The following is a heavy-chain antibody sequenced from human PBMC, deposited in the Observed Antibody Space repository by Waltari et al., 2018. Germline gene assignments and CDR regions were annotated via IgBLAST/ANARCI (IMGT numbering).Heavy chain of an antibody. CDR1: GYSFTSYW. J-gene: IGHJ4*02. CDR3: ARSSYYYDSSGYPDY. CDR2: IYPGDSAT. V-gene: IGHV5-51*01. Sequence: EVQLVQSGAEVKKPGESLKISCKGSGYSFTSYWIGWVRQMPGKGLGWLGFIYPGDSATSSSPSFQGQVTISADKSISTAYRQWSSLKASDTAMYYCARSSYYYDSSGYPDYWGQGTLVTVSS. D-gene: IGHD3-22*01.